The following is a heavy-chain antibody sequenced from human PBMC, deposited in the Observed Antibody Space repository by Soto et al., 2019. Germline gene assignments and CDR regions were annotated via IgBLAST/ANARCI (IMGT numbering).Heavy chain of an antibody. D-gene: IGHD3-3*01. V-gene: IGHV3-7*03. CDR1: GFTFRSYW. CDR3: ARAEDYDFWSGPPKYFDN. Sequence: GGSLRLSCATSGFTFRSYWMTWVRQAPGKGPEWVANIKPAGSEKQYVDSVKGRFTVSRDNAKKSLDLQMNSLRVEDTAVYYCARAEDYDFWSGPPKYFDNWGQGTQVTVSS. J-gene: IGHJ4*02. CDR2: IKPAGSEK.